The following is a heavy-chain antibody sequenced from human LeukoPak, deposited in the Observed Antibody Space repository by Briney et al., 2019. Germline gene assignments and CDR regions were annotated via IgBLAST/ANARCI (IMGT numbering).Heavy chain of an antibody. Sequence: ASVKVSCKASGYTFTSYDINWVRQATGQGLEWMGWINPNSGGANSAQRFQGRVTMTRDTSISTAYMELSRLRSDDTAVYYCARDYYSGSYFRFDYWGQGTLVTVSS. D-gene: IGHD1-26*01. V-gene: IGHV1-2*02. J-gene: IGHJ4*02. CDR2: INPNSGGA. CDR3: ARDYYSGSYFRFDY. CDR1: GYTFTSYD.